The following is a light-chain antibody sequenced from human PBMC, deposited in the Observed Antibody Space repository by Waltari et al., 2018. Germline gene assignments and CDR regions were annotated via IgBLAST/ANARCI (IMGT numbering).Light chain of an antibody. V-gene: IGKV2-28*01. CDR3: MQGLQSPT. CDR2: WGS. Sequence: DIVMTQSPLSLPVTPGEAASIPSRSNQSLLHSDGNTYLDWYLQRPGQSPQLLIYWGSNRASGVPDRFSGSGSGTDFTLKISRVEADDVGIYYCMQGLQSPTFGGGTKVEIK. J-gene: IGKJ4*01. CDR1: QSLLHSDGNTY.